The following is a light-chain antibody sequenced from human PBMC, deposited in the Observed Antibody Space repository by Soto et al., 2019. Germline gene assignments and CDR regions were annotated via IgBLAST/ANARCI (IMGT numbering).Light chain of an antibody. J-gene: IGLJ2*01. CDR2: DVS. V-gene: IGLV2-11*01. Sequence: QSALTQPRSVSGSPGQSVTISCTGTSSDVGGYKYVSWYQQHPGKAPKLMISDVSKRPSGVPDRFSGSKSGNTASPTISGLQAEDEADYYCCSYAGSNTYVVFGGGTKLTVL. CDR1: SSDVGGYKY. CDR3: CSYAGSNTYVV.